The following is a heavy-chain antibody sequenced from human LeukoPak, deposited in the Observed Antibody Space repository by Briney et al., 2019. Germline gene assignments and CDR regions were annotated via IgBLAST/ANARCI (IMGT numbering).Heavy chain of an antibody. V-gene: IGHV4-34*01. J-gene: IGHJ3*02. CDR2: INHSGST. CDR1: GGSFSGYF. Sequence: SETLSLTCAVYGGSFSGYFWSWIRQPPGKGLEWIGEINHSGSTNHNPSLKSRVTISVDTSKNQFSLKLSSVTAADTAVYYCARRRAFDIWGQGTMVTVSS. CDR3: ARRRAFDI.